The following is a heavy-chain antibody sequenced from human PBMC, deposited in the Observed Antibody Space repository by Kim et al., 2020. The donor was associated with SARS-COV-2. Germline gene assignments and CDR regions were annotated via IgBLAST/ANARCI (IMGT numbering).Heavy chain of an antibody. CDR1: GGSFSGYY. D-gene: IGHD2-15*01. Sequence: SETLSLTCAVYGGSFSGYYWSWIRQPPGKGLEWIGEINHSGSTNYNPSLKSRVTISVDTSKNQFSLKLSSVTAADTAVYYCARVTRTLGAFDIWGQGTMVTVSS. CDR3: ARVTRTLGAFDI. V-gene: IGHV4-34*01. CDR2: INHSGST. J-gene: IGHJ3*02.